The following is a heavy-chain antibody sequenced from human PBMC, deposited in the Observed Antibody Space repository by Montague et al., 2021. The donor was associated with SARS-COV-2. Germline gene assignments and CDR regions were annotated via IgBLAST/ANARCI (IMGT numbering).Heavy chain of an antibody. CDR3: ARGGVTIFGVVITGKGLFRY. V-gene: IGHV4-34*01. Sequence: SETLSLTCAVYGGSFSGYYWSWIRQPPGKGLEWIGEINHSGSTNYNPSLKSRVTISVDTSKNQFSLKLSSVTAADTAVYYCARGGVTIFGVVITGKGLFRYWGQGTPVTVSS. D-gene: IGHD3-3*01. CDR1: GGSFSGYY. J-gene: IGHJ4*02. CDR2: INHSGST.